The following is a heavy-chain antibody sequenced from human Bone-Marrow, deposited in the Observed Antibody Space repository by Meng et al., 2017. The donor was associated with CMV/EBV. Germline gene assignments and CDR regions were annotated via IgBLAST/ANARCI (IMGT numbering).Heavy chain of an antibody. D-gene: IGHD2-15*01. CDR2: ISGSGGST. V-gene: IGHV3-23*01. CDR3: ARDKGYCSGGSCWEGAFDI. CDR1: GLTFSSYA. J-gene: IGHJ3*02. Sequence: GGSLVLSCSASGLTFSSYAMSWVRQAPGKGLEWVSAISGSGGSTYYADSVQGRFTISRDNAKNSLYLQMNSLRAEDTAVYYCARDKGYCSGGSCWEGAFDIWGQGTMVTVSS.